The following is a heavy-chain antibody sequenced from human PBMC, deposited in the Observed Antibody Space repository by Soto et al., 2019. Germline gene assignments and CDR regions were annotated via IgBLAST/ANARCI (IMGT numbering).Heavy chain of an antibody. CDR3: ATRYSSSWYAGGYYYYGMDV. CDR2: IYYSGST. D-gene: IGHD6-13*01. Sequence: SETLSLTCTVSGGSISSSSYYWGWIRQPPGKGLEWIGSIYYSGSTYYNPSLKSRVTISVDTSKNQFSLKLSSVTAADTAVYYCATRYSSSWYAGGYYYYGMDVWGQGTTVT. CDR1: GGSISSSSYY. V-gene: IGHV4-39*01. J-gene: IGHJ6*02.